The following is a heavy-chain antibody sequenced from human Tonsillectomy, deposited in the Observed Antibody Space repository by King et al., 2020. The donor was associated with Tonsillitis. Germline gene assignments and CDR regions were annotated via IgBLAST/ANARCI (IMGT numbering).Heavy chain of an antibody. V-gene: IGHV3-15*07. CDR3: HGVGTTENDAFDV. J-gene: IGHJ3*01. D-gene: IGHD1-26*01. CDR1: GFTFSDAW. Sequence: QLVQSGGGLMKPGGSLRLSCAASGFTFSDAWMNWVRQAPGKGLEWVGRIKSERDGGATDYAAAVKGRFTISRDDSKNTLYLQMNSLKIEDTAVYYCHGVGTTENDAFDVWGQGTMVTVSS. CDR2: IKSERDGGAT.